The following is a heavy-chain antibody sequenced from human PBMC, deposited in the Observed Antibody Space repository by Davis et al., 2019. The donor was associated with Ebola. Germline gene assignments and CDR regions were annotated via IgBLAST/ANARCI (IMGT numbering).Heavy chain of an antibody. CDR2: ISYDGIYK. D-gene: IGHD3-3*01. J-gene: IGHJ3*02. CDR1: GFSFSTYG. V-gene: IGHV3-30*18. CDR3: AKDWALRFLEYLPGDI. Sequence: PGGSLRLSCAASGFSFSTYGMHWVRQAPGKGLEWVADISYDGIYKYYADSVEGRFTISRDNSNNTLYLQMNSLRAEDTAVYYCAKDWALRFLEYLPGDIWGQGTVVTVSS.